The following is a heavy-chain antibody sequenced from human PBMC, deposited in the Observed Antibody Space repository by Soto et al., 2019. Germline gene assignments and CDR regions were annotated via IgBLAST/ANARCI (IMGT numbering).Heavy chain of an antibody. J-gene: IGHJ6*02. CDR1: GFTFSSYA. CDR3: ARTYSSSSVYYYYGMDV. D-gene: IGHD6-6*01. Sequence: PGGFLRLSCAASGFTFSSYAMHWVRQAPGKGLEWVAVISYDGSNKYYADSVKGRFTISRDNSKNTLYLQMNSLRAEDTAVYYCARTYSSSSVYYYYGMDVWGQGTTVTVSS. CDR2: ISYDGSNK. V-gene: IGHV3-30-3*01.